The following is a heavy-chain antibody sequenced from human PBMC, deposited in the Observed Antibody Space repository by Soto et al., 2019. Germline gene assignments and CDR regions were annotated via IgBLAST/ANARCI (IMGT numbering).Heavy chain of an antibody. Sequence: GGSLRLSCAASGFTVSSNYMSWVRQAPGKGLEWVSVIYSGGSTYYADSVKGRFTISRDNSKNTLYLQMNSLRAEDTAVYYCAREQVQLVEPLYYYYYGMDVWGQGTTVTVSS. V-gene: IGHV3-53*01. D-gene: IGHD6-6*01. CDR1: GFTVSSNY. CDR2: IYSGGST. CDR3: AREQVQLVEPLYYYYYGMDV. J-gene: IGHJ6*02.